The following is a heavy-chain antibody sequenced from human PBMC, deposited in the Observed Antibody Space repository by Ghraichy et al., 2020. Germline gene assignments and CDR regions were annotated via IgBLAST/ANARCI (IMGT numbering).Heavy chain of an antibody. Sequence: GGSLRLSCAASGFTFNTYYMTWVRQAPGKGLEWVANIKQDGSERYYVDSVKGRFTISRDNAKDSVYLQMNSLRADDTGVYFCGRGGYIYGSNPVDYWGQGTQVTVSS. D-gene: IGHD5-18*01. V-gene: IGHV3-7*04. CDR2: IKQDGSER. CDR3: GRGGYIYGSNPVDY. J-gene: IGHJ4*02. CDR1: GFTFNTYY.